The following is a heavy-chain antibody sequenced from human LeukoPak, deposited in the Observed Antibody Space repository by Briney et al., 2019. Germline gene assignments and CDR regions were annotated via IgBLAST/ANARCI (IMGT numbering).Heavy chain of an antibody. D-gene: IGHD1-26*01. Sequence: GGSLRLSCAASGFTFGDYAMHWVRQAPGKGLEGVSGISWNSGSIGYADSLKGRFTISRDNAKNSLYPQMNSLRAEDTALYYCAKDMGRFWGQGTLVTVSS. V-gene: IGHV3-9*01. J-gene: IGHJ4*02. CDR2: ISWNSGSI. CDR1: GFTFGDYA. CDR3: AKDMGRF.